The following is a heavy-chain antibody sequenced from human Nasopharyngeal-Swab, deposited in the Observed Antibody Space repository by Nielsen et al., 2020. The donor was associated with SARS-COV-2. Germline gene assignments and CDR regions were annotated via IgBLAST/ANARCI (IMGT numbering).Heavy chain of an antibody. J-gene: IGHJ4*02. CDR1: GGSVSSGSYY. CDR3: ARGAANYDILTGWVSYYFDY. D-gene: IGHD3-9*01. V-gene: IGHV4-61*01. CDR2: IYYSGST. Sequence: SETLSLTCTVSGGSVSSGSYYWSWIRQPPGKGLEWIGYIYYSGSTNYNPSLKSRVTISVDTSKNQFSLKLSSVTAADTAVYYCARGAANYDILTGWVSYYFDYWGQGTLVTVSS.